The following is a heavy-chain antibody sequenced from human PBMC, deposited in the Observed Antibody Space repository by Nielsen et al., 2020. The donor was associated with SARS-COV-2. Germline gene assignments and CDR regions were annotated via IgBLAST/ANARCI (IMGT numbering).Heavy chain of an antibody. CDR2: IDTSDSYT. J-gene: IGHJ6*03. CDR1: GYTFTSNW. Sequence: GESLKISCKASGYTFTSNWITWVRQTPGKGLEWMGRIDTSDSYTSYSPSFKGHVTISIDKSTTTAYLHWNSLKASDSGMYFYARHFLGSPPYHFYYLDVWGKGTTVTVSS. D-gene: IGHD3-3*02. V-gene: IGHV5-10-1*01. CDR3: ARHFLGSPPYHFYYLDV.